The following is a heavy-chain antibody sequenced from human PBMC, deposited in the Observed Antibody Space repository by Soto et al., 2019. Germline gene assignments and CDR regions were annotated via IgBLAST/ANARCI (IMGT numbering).Heavy chain of an antibody. Sequence: PGGSLRLSCAASGFTFSSYAMHWVRQAPGNGLEWVALISHDGSNDYYADSVKGRFTISRDNAKNSLYLQMNSLRAEDTAVYYCARDLTLGSFDYWGQGTLVTVSS. CDR1: GFTFSSYA. CDR2: ISHDGSND. CDR3: ARDLTLGSFDY. D-gene: IGHD2-15*01. V-gene: IGHV3-30*07. J-gene: IGHJ4*02.